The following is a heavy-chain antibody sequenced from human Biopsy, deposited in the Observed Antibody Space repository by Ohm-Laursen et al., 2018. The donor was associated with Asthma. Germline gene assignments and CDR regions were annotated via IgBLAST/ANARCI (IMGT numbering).Heavy chain of an antibody. CDR1: RFTYE. J-gene: IGHJ4*02. D-gene: IGHD6-19*01. Sequence: PLRLSCTASRFTYEMHWVRQAPGKGLEWVAVTSYDGSSIYYADSVKGRFTISRDNSKNTLSLQMNSLTAEDTAVYYCAREGVAGTHIEDWGQGTLVTVSS. CDR3: AREGVAGTHIED. V-gene: IGHV3-30-3*01. CDR2: TSYDGSSI.